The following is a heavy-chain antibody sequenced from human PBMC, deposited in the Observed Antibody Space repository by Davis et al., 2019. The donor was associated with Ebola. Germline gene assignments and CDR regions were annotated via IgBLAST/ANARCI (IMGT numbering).Heavy chain of an antibody. D-gene: IGHD3-3*01. V-gene: IGHV4-34*01. J-gene: IGHJ6*02. CDR2: INHSGST. CDR3: ARGNNYDFWSGRKYGMDV. CDR1: GGSFSGYY. Sequence: SETLSLTCAVYGGSFSGYYWSWIRQPPGKGLEWIGEINHSGSTNYNPSLKSRVTISADTSKNQFSLKLSSVTAADTAVYYCARGNNYDFWSGRKYGMDVWGQGTTVTVSS.